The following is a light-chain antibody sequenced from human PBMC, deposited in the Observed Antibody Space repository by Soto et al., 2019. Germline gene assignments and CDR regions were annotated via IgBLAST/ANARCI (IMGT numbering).Light chain of an antibody. CDR3: SSYAGNYDYV. Sequence: QSVLTQPRSVSGSPGQSVTIPCTGTSSDVGGYNYVSWYQRHAGKGPKLIIYDVSERPSGVPDRFSASKSGNTASLTISGLQAEDEADYYCSSYAGNYDYVFGSGTKVTVL. CDR1: SSDVGGYNY. CDR2: DVS. J-gene: IGLJ1*01. V-gene: IGLV2-11*01.